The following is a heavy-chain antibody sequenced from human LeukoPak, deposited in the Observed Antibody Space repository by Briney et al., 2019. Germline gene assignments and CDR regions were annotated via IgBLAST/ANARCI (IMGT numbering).Heavy chain of an antibody. CDR3: ARSRWFRELRAYYYYMDV. CDR1: GGSFSGYY. CDR2: INHSGST. V-gene: IGHV4-34*01. Sequence: SETLSLTCAVYGGSFSGYYWSWIRQPPGKGLEWIGEINHSGSTSYNPSLKSRVTISVDTSKNQFSLKLSSVTAADTAVYYCARSRWFRELRAYYYYMDVWGKGTTVTVSS. D-gene: IGHD3-10*01. J-gene: IGHJ6*03.